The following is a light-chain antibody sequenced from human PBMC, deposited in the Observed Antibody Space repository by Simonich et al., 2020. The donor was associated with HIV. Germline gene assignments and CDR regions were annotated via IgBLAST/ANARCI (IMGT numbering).Light chain of an antibody. CDR1: QSVSSN. J-gene: IGKJ3*01. CDR2: GAS. V-gene: IGKV3-15*01. Sequence: EIVMTQSPATMSVSPGEKATLSCRSSQSVSSNIAWYQQKPGQALRLLIYGASTRATGIPARFSGSGSGTDFTLTISSLQAEDVAVYYCQQYHSSPCTFGPGTKVDIK. CDR3: QQYHSSPCT.